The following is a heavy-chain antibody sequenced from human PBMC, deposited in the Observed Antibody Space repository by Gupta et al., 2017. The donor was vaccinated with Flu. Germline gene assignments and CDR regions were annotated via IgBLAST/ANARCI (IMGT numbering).Heavy chain of an antibody. Sequence: QVQLVQSGPEEKKPGSSLKLPCKASGGPLSNFVISWVRQAPGQGLEWLGGIIPILNTGNYAQKFRGRVTITADRSTKTAYLDLDSLTFEDTAVYYCANVLYGSGGFDFWGQGTMVTVSS. D-gene: IGHD2-8*02. CDR3: ANVLYGSGGFDF. J-gene: IGHJ3*01. CDR1: GGPLSNFV. V-gene: IGHV1-69*06. CDR2: IIPILNTG.